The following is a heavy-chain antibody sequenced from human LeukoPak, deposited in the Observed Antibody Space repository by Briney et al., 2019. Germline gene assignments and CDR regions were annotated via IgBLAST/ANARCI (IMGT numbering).Heavy chain of an antibody. CDR3: ARVVGQLWPGDAFDI. D-gene: IGHD5-18*01. V-gene: IGHV3-7*01. CDR1: GFTFSSYW. CDR2: IKQDGSEK. Sequence: GGSLRLSCAASGFTFSSYWMSWVRQAPGKGLEWVANIKQDGSEKYYVDSVKGRFTISRDNAKNSLYLQMNSLRAEDTAVYYCARVVGQLWPGDAFDIWGQGTMVTVSS. J-gene: IGHJ3*02.